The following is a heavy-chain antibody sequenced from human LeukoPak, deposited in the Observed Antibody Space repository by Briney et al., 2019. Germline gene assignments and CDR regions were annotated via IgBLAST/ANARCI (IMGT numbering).Heavy chain of an antibody. CDR1: GFTFSNYA. D-gene: IGHD4-17*01. CDR3: AKGMTTVTTRSPLDY. Sequence: GGSLRLSCAASGFTFSNYATSWVRQAPGKGLEWVSLISGSIGSTSYAGSVKGRFTISRDTSKNTLYLQMNSLRAEDTAIYYCAKGMTTVTTRSPLDYWGQGTLVTVSS. J-gene: IGHJ4*02. V-gene: IGHV3-23*01. CDR2: ISGSIGST.